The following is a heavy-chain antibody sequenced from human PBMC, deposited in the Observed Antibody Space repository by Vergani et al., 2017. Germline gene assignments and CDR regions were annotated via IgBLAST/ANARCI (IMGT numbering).Heavy chain of an antibody. Sequence: EVPLVESGGGLVQPGRSLRLSCAASGFTFDDYAMHRVRPVPGKGLEWVSGISWNSGRIGYADSVKGRFTISRDKAKNSLYLQMNSLRAEGTALYYCAKGLHYYDRSGLDYWGQGTLVTVSS. CDR1: GFTFDDYA. CDR3: AKGLHYYDRSGLDY. D-gene: IGHD3-22*01. V-gene: IGHV3-9*01. CDR2: ISWNSGRI. J-gene: IGHJ4*02.